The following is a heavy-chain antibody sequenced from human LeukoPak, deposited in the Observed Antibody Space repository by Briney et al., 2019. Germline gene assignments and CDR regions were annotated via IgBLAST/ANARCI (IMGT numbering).Heavy chain of an antibody. V-gene: IGHV3-9*01. CDR1: GFTFDDYA. D-gene: IGHD3-22*01. CDR2: ISWNSGSI. CDR3: AKAYYYDSSGYSSRFDY. Sequence: PGGSLILSCAASGFTFDDYAMHWVRQAPGKGLEWVSGISWNSGSIGYADSVKGRFTISRDNAKNSLYLQMNSLRAEDTALYYCAKAYYYDSSGYSSRFDYWGQGTLVTVSS. J-gene: IGHJ4*02.